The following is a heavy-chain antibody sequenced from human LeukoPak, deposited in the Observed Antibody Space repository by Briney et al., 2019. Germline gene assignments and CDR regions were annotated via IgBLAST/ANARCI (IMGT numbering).Heavy chain of an antibody. V-gene: IGHV4-59*01. D-gene: IGHD3-22*01. J-gene: IGHJ5*02. Sequence: SETLPLTCTVSGGSISSYYWSWIRQPPGKGLEWIGYIYYSGSTNYNPSLKSRVTISVDTSKNQFSLKLSSVTAADTAVYYCVRGPIYYDSSGYPEYNWFDPWGQGTLVTVSS. CDR3: VRGPIYYDSSGYPEYNWFDP. CDR2: IYYSGST. CDR1: GGSISSYY.